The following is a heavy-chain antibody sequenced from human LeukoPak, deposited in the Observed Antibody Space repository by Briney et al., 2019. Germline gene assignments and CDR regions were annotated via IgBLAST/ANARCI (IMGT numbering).Heavy chain of an antibody. CDR2: INPSGGST. V-gene: IGHV1-46*01. CDR3: ARENVNYYDSSGYEAFDI. Sequence: ASVKVSCKASGSTFSTYAISWVRQAPGQGLEWMGIINPSGGSTSYAQKFQGRITMARDTSTSTVYMELSSLRSEDTAVYYCARENVNYYDSSGYEAFDIWGQGTMVTVSS. J-gene: IGHJ3*02. D-gene: IGHD3-22*01. CDR1: GSTFSTYA.